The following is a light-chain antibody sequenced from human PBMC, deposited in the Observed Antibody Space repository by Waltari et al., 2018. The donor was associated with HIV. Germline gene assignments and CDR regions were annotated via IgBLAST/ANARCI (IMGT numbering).Light chain of an antibody. Sequence: EIVLTQSPGTLSLSPGARATLSCRASQSVPRTFLAWYQQKRGQAPRLLIYGAFSRASGIPDRFRGGGSGADFTLTISRLEPEDFAVYYCLQYGSLPYSFGQGTKLEIK. CDR1: QSVPRTF. CDR2: GAF. V-gene: IGKV3-20*01. J-gene: IGKJ2*03. CDR3: LQYGSLPYS.